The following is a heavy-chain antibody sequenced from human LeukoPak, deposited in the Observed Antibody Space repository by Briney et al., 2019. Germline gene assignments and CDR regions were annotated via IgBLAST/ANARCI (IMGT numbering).Heavy chain of an antibody. Sequence: SETLSLTCTVSGGSISSSSYYWGWIRQPPGKGLEWIGSIYYSGSTYYNPSLKSRVTISVDTSKNKFSLKLSSVTAADTAVYYCARQDYVWGSYRYRYYFDYWGQGTLVTVSS. CDR3: ARQDYVWGSYRYRYYFDY. CDR2: IYYSGST. CDR1: GGSISSSSYY. J-gene: IGHJ4*02. D-gene: IGHD3-16*02. V-gene: IGHV4-39*01.